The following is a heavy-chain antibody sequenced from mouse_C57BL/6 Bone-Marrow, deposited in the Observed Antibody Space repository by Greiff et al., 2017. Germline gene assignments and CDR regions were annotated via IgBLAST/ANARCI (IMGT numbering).Heavy chain of an antibody. V-gene: IGHV14-4*01. Sequence: EVKLLEPGAELVRPGASVKLSCTASGFNIKDDYMHWVKQRPEQGLEWIGRIDPENGDTEYAPKFKGKATLTADTSSNTAYLQLSSLTSEDAAVYYCTTLPKNFWGPGTTLTVAS. J-gene: IGHJ2*01. D-gene: IGHD6-1*01. CDR2: IDPENGDT. CDR3: TTLPKNF. CDR1: GFNIKDDY.